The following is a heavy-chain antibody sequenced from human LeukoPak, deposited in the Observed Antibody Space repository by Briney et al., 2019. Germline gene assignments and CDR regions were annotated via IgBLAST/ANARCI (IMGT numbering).Heavy chain of an antibody. V-gene: IGHV4-4*08. CDR1: GVSISGFY. D-gene: IGHD3-10*01. J-gene: IGHJ4*02. Sequence: SETLSLTCTVSGVSISGFYWNWVRQPPRKGLEWVGYSHTGGSISSNPSLNSRVAFSMDTSKNQVSLRLNSVTATDTAVYYCARRRGGFGEGEFDYWGQGIPVTVST. CDR3: ARRRGGFGEGEFDY. CDR2: SHTGGSI.